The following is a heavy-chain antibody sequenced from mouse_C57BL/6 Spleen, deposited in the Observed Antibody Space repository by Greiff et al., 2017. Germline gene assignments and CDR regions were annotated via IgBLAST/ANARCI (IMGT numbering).Heavy chain of an antibody. V-gene: IGHV1-39*01. CDR2: INPNYGTT. D-gene: IGHD1-1*01. J-gene: IGHJ2*01. CDR3: ARGYGSSFLYFDY. CDR1: GYSFTDYN. Sequence: EVKLQESGPELVKPGASVKISCKASGYSFTDYNMNWVKQSNGKSLEWIGVINPNYGTTSYNQKFKGKATLTVDQSSSPSYMQLNSLTSEDSAVYYCARGYGSSFLYFDYWGQGTTLTVSS.